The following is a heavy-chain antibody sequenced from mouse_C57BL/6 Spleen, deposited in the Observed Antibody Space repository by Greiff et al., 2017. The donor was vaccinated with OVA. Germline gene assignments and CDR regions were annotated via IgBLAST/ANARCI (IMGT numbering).Heavy chain of an antibody. V-gene: IGHV1-81*01. D-gene: IGHD1-1*01. CDR1: GYTFTSYG. J-gene: IGHJ1*03. Sequence: QVQLQQSGAELARPGASVKLSCKASGYTFTSYGISWVKQRTGQGLEWIGEIYPRSGNTYYNEKFKGKATLTADKSSSTAYMELRSLTSEDSAVDCCARGGSRGYFDVWGTGTTVTVSS. CDR3: ARGGSRGYFDV. CDR2: IYPRSGNT.